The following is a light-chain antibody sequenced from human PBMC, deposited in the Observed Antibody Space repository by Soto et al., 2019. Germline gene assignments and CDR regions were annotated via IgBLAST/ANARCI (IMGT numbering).Light chain of an antibody. Sequence: EIVLTQSPATLSLSPGERATLSCRASQSVRSYLAWYQQKPGQAPRLLIYDASNSATGIPARFSGSGSGTDFTLTISSLEPEDSAFYYCQQRSNWRTFGQGTKVEIK. J-gene: IGKJ1*01. CDR3: QQRSNWRT. CDR2: DAS. V-gene: IGKV3-11*01. CDR1: QSVRSY.